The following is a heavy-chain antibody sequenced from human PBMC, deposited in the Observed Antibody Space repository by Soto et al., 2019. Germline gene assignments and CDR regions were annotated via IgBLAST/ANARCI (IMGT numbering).Heavy chain of an antibody. CDR1: GFSIINNY. CDR3: ARGGSLYYYYGIDV. V-gene: IGHV3-53*01. D-gene: IGHD3-16*01. Sequence: GGSLRLSCAASGFSIINNYMTWVRQAPGKGLEWVSLIDSGGDTYYADSVKGRFTLSRDISKNILYLQMNSLRAEDTAVYNCARGGSLYYYYGIDVWGQGTTVTV. J-gene: IGHJ6*02. CDR2: IDSGGDT.